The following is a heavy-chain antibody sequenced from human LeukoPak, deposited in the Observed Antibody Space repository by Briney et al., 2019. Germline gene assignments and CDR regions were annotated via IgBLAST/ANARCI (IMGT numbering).Heavy chain of an antibody. CDR2: MNPNSGNT. V-gene: IGHV1-8*01. D-gene: IGHD2-2*01. CDR1: GYTFTSYD. Sequence: GASVKVSCKASGYTFTSYDINWVRQATGQGLEWMGWMNPNSGNTGYAQKFQGRITMTRNTSISTAYMELSSLRSEDTAVYYCARSHCSSTSCYDWFDPWGQGTRVTVSS. J-gene: IGHJ5*02. CDR3: ARSHCSSTSCYDWFDP.